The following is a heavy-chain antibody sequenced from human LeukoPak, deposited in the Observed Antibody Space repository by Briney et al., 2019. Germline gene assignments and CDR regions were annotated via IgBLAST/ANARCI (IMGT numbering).Heavy chain of an antibody. CDR3: ARDDVVGANNWFDP. CDR2: IYTSGST. V-gene: IGHV4-4*07. J-gene: IGHJ5*02. Sequence: SETLSLTCTVSGGSISSYYWSWIRQPAGKGLEWIGRIYTSGSTNYNPSLKSRVTMSVDTSKNQFSLKLSSVTAADTAVYYCARDDVVGANNWFDPWGQGTLVTVSS. CDR1: GGSISSYY. D-gene: IGHD1-26*01.